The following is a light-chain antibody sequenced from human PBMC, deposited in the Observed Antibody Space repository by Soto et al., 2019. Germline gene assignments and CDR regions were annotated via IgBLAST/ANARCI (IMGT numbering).Light chain of an antibody. V-gene: IGKV1-5*01. CDR1: RSISDW. Sequence: DIQMTQSPSSLSPSVGDRVTITCRASRSISDWLAWYQQKPGKAPELLIFDASNLKSGVSSRFSGSXSGTEFTLTISRLQPDDVATYYCLQYSSHSWTFGQGTKVDIK. J-gene: IGKJ1*01. CDR3: LQYSSHSWT. CDR2: DAS.